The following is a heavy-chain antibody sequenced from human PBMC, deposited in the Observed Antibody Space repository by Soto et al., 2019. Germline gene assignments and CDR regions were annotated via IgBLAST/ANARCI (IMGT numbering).Heavy chain of an antibody. CDR1: GFTLSSYV. CDR3: AKGSANSRPYYFDY. CDR2: ITGSGGDT. V-gene: IGHV3-23*01. J-gene: IGHJ4*02. Sequence: EVQLLESGGGLVQPGGSLRVSCAASGFTLSSYVMSWVRQAPGKGLAWVSAITGSGGDTYHADSVKGRFTISRDNTKNTLSLQMNSLRADDTAVYYCAKGSANSRPYYFDYWGQGTLVTVSS. D-gene: IGHD3-22*01.